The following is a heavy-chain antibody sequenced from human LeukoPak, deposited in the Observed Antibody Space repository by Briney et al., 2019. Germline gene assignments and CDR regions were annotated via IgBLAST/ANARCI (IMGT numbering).Heavy chain of an antibody. CDR3: ARDNSVGDTAWWFDP. CDR1: GYTFTSYY. Sequence: ASVKVSCKASGYTFTSYYMHWVRQAPGQGLEWMGLINPSGSSTSYAQKSQGRLSLTRDMSTSTDYMELSSLRSEDTAVYYCARDNSVGDTAWWFDPWGQGTLVTVSS. CDR2: INPSGSST. J-gene: IGHJ5*02. D-gene: IGHD1-26*01. V-gene: IGHV1-46*01.